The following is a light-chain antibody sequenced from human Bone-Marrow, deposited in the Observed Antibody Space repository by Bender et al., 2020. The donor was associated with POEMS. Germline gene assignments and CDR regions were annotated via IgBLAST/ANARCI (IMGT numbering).Light chain of an antibody. CDR2: DVF. CDR1: SSDVGGYNY. J-gene: IGLJ3*02. CDR3: CSYAGSSTWV. Sequence: QSALTQPRSVSGSPGQSVTISCTGPSSDVGGYNYVSWYQQHPDRAPKLLIYDVFKRPSGVPARFSGSKSGNTASLTISGLQADDESDYYCCSYAGSSTWVFGGGTKLTVL. V-gene: IGLV2-11*01.